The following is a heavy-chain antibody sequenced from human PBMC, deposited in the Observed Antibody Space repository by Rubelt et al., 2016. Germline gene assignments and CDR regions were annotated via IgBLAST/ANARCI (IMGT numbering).Heavy chain of an antibody. CDR1: GGSISSSSYY. J-gene: IGHJ4*02. V-gene: IGHV4-39*01. Sequence: QLQLQESGPGLVKPSETLSLTCTVSGGSISSSSYYWGWIRQPPGKGLEWIGSIYYSGSTYYNPSLKSRVTISVDTSKNQFPLNLSSVTAADTAGYYCARTYYDFWSGYPGYFDYWGQGTLVTVSS. CDR3: ARTYYDFWSGYPGYFDY. D-gene: IGHD3-3*01. CDR2: IYYSGST.